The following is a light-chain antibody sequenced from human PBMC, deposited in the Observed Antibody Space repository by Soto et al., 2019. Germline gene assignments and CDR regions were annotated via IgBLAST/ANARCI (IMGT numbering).Light chain of an antibody. CDR3: CSYAGSSTFV. V-gene: IGLV2-23*03. Sequence: QSALTQPASVSGSPGQSITISCTGTSNDVGSYNLVSWYQQHPGKAPKLMIYEGSKRPSGVSNRFSGSKSDNTASLTISGLQAEDEADYYCCSYAGSSTFVFGGGTSSPS. J-gene: IGLJ2*01. CDR1: SNDVGSYNL. CDR2: EGS.